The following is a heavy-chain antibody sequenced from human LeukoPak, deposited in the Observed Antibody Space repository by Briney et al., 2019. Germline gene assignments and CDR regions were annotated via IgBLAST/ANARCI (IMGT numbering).Heavy chain of an antibody. J-gene: IGHJ3*01. D-gene: IGHD3-22*01. CDR1: GASFSDYY. CDR3: AREVTRISTIVVVTEAFDF. CDR2: IYPSGYT. V-gene: IGHV4-4*07. Sequence: SETLSLTCTVSGASFSDYYWSWIRQPAGKGLEWIGRIYPSGYTNYNPSLKSRVTLSVDTAKNQFSLKLRSVTAADTAVYYCAREVTRISTIVVVTEAFDFWGQGTMVTVSS.